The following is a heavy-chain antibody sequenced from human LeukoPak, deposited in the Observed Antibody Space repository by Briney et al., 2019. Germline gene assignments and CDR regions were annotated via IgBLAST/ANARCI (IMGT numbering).Heavy chain of an antibody. CDR3: ARGRWYGLYSSGWYERPFDY. V-gene: IGHV4-34*01. CDR2: INHSGST. Sequence: PSETMSLTCAVYGGSFSGYYWSWIRQPPGKGLEWIGEINHSGSTNYNPSLRSRVTISVDTSQNQFSLKLSSVTAADTAVYYCARGRWYGLYSSGWYERPFDYWGQGTLVTVSS. D-gene: IGHD6-19*01. J-gene: IGHJ4*02. CDR1: GGSFSGYY.